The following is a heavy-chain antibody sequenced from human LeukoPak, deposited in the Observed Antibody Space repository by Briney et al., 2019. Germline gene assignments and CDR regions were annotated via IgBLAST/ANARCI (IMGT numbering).Heavy chain of an antibody. CDR3: EKEEPPSEY. J-gene: IGHJ4*02. CDR2: ICGSGGST. Sequence: GGSLRLSCAASGFTFSSYAMSWVRQAPGTGLEGASVICGSGGSTYYADSVKGRFTIPRDNSKNTLSRRMNSLRAEDRAVYYGEKEEPPSEYWGQGTLVTVSS. V-gene: IGHV3-23*01. CDR1: GFTFSSYA.